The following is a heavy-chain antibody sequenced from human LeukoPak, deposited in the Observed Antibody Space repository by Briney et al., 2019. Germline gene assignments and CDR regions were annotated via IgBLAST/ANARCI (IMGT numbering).Heavy chain of an antibody. CDR2: IYYSGST. Sequence: SETLSLTCTVSGASNSSYYWSWIRQPPGKGLEWIGYIYYSGSTNYNPSLKSRVTISVDTSKNQFSLKLSSVTAADTAVYYCASGYCSSTSCPDTLIDYWGQGTLVTVSS. V-gene: IGHV4-59*08. CDR3: ASGYCSSTSCPDTLIDY. J-gene: IGHJ4*02. D-gene: IGHD2-2*03. CDR1: GASNSSYY.